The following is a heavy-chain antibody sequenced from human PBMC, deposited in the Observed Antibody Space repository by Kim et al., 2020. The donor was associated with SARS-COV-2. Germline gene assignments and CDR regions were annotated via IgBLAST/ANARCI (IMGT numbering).Heavy chain of an antibody. J-gene: IGHJ3*02. D-gene: IGHD4-17*01. V-gene: IGHV1-46*01. CDR3: ASSYGDRDAFDI. Sequence: SYGQKFQGRVTVTRDTSTSTVYMELSSLRSEDTAEYYCASSYGDRDAFDIWGQGTMGTVSS.